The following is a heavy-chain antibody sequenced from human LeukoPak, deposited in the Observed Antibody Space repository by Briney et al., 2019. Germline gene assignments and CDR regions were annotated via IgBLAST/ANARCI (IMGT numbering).Heavy chain of an antibody. CDR1: GYTFTGYY. V-gene: IGHV1-2*02. D-gene: IGHD4/OR15-4a*01. CDR3: ARDANSGGLNWFDP. Sequence: ASVKVSCKASGYTFTGYYMQCVRQAPGQGLEWMGWINPNSGGTNYAQKFQGRVTMTRDTSISTAYMEPSRLRSDDTAVYYCARDANSGGLNWFDPWGQGTLVTVSS. J-gene: IGHJ5*02. CDR2: INPNSGGT.